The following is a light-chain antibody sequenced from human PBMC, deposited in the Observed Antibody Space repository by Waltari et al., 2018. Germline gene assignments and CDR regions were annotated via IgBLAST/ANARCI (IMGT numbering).Light chain of an antibody. CDR3: QQYASSPA. CDR1: QSVTNNY. V-gene: IGKV3-20*01. CDR2: GAS. J-gene: IGKJ2*01. Sequence: ASLSCRASQSVTNNYLAWYQQKPGQAPILLIFGASSRASGTPDRFSGSGSGTDFTLTISRLEPDDFAVYYCQQYASSPAFGQGTKLEIK.